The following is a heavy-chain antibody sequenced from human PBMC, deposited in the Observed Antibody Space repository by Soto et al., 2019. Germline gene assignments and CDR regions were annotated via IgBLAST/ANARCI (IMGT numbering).Heavy chain of an antibody. V-gene: IGHV1-8*01. J-gene: IGHJ5*02. CDR1: GYTFTSYD. Sequence: ASVKVSCKASGYTFTSYDINWVRQATGQGLEWMGWMNPNSGNTGYAQKFQGRVTMTRNTSISTAYRELSSLRSEDTAVYYCARAGGYDFWSGYYLNWFDPWGQGTLVTVSS. CDR2: MNPNSGNT. D-gene: IGHD3-3*01. CDR3: ARAGGYDFWSGYYLNWFDP.